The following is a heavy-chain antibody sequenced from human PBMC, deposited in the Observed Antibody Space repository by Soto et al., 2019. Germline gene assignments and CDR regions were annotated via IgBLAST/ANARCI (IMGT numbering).Heavy chain of an antibody. CDR1: GYTFTGYY. CDR2: INPNSGGT. J-gene: IGHJ3*02. CDR3: AKLYDFWSGDDAFDI. Sequence: ASVKVSCKASGYTFTGYYMHWVRQAPGQVLEWMGWINPNSGGTNYAQKFQGRVTMTRDTSISTAYMELSRLRSDDTAVYYCAKLYDFWSGDDAFDIWGQGTMVTVSS. D-gene: IGHD3-3*01. V-gene: IGHV1-2*02.